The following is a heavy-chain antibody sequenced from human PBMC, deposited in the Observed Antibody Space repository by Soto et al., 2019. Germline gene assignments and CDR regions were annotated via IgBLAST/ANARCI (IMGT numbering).Heavy chain of an antibody. CDR1: GYSFTSYW. J-gene: IGHJ6*02. CDR2: IDPSDSYT. V-gene: IGHV5-10-1*01. Sequence: GESLKISCKGSGYSFTSYWISWVRQMPGKGLEWMGRIDPSDSYTNYSPSFQGHVTISADKSISTAYLQWRSMKASDTDMYYCATHIPTYCRGGSCPGAYYSQRTHVWGQATTVTVYS. D-gene: IGHD2-15*01. CDR3: ATHIPTYCRGGSCPGAYYSQRTHV.